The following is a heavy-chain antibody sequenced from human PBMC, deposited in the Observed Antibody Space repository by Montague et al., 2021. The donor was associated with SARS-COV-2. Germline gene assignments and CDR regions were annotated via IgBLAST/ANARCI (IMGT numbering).Heavy chain of an antibody. V-gene: IGHV4-59*11. CDR1: GGSITGHY. CDR2: IYVGGAV. J-gene: IGHJ3*02. CDR3: VRDHSYGGPRGAYDI. Sequence: SETLSLTCTVSGGSITGHYWSWLRRSPGKGLEWIAFIYVGGAVNYNPSLGSRVPISTATSKNKLSLTVNFVTAADSAVYYCVRDHSYGGPRGAYDIWGQGTVVTVSS. D-gene: IGHD4-23*01.